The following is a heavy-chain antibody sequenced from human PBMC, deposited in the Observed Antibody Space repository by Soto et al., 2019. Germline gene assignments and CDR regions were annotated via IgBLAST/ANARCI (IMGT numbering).Heavy chain of an antibody. V-gene: IGHV1-69*13. D-gene: IGHD6-6*01. CDR2: IIPIFGTA. J-gene: IGHJ6*02. CDR3: ARGSSSIGYYYDGMDV. CDR1: GGTFSSYA. Sequence: ASVKVSCKASGGTFSSYAISWVRQAPGQGLEWMGGIIPIFGTANYAQKFQGRVTITADESTSTAYMELSSLRSEDTAVYYCARGSSSIGYYYDGMDVWGQGTTVTVSS.